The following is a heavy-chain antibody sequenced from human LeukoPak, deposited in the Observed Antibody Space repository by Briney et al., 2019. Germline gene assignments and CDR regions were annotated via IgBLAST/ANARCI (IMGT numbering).Heavy chain of an antibody. J-gene: IGHJ4*02. Sequence: SETLSLTCAVYGGSFSDYYWSWIRQPPGKGLEWIGEINHSGSTNYNPSLKSRVTISADTSKNQFSLKLRSVTAADTAVYYCARHRGYNPPDNWGQGTLVTVSS. D-gene: IGHD5-24*01. V-gene: IGHV4-34*01. CDR2: INHSGST. CDR3: ARHRGYNPPDN. CDR1: GGSFSDYY.